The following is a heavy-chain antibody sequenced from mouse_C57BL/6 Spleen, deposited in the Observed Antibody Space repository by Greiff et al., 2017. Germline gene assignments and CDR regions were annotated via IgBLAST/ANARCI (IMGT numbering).Heavy chain of an antibody. CDR2: FDPEDGET. CDR3: AGPGQRI. CDR1: GFNITDYY. V-gene: IGHV14-2*01. J-gene: IGHJ1*03. Sequence: DVQLQESGAELVKPGASVKLSCTASGFNITDYYMHWVKQRTEQGLEWIGGFDPEDGETKYAPKFKGEATITADTSSNTAYMQLSSLTSEDAAVYYCAGPGQRIWGTGTTVTVSS.